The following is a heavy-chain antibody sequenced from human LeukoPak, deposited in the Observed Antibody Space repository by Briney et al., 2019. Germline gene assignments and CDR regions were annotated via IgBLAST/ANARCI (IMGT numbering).Heavy chain of an antibody. CDR3: AKAGFGPINNWFDP. J-gene: IGHJ5*02. CDR2: ISGSGGST. CDR1: GFTFSNYA. Sequence: GGSLRLSCAASGFTFSNYAISWVRQAPGKGLEWVSGISGSGGSTYYADSVKGRFTISRDNSKNTLYLQMNSLRAEDTAVYYCAKAGFGPINNWFDPWGQGTLVTVSS. V-gene: IGHV3-23*01. D-gene: IGHD3-10*01.